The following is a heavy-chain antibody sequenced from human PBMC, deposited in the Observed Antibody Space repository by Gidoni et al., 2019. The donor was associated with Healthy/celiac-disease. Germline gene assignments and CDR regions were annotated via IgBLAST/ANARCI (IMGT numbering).Heavy chain of an antibody. D-gene: IGHD6-6*01. V-gene: IGHV4-34*01. CDR2: INHSGST. CDR3: ARERSAARPGFDY. Sequence: QAQLQQWGAGLLKPSETLSLTSAVYVGSFSGYYWSWIRQPPGKGLEWIGEINHSGSTNYNPSLKSRVTISVDTSKNQFSLKLRSVTAADTAVYYCARERSAARPGFDYWGQGTLVTVSS. J-gene: IGHJ4*02. CDR1: VGSFSGYY.